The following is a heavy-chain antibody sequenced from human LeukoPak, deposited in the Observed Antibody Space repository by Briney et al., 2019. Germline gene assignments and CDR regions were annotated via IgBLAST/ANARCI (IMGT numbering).Heavy chain of an antibody. J-gene: IGHJ4*02. CDR1: GGSISTYY. CDR3: ARQTGSGLFILP. V-gene: IGHV4-39*01. Sequence: SETLSLTCTVSGGSISTYYWSWIRQPPGKGLEWIGSIYYSGNTYYNASLKSQVSISIDTSKNQFSLMLTSVTAADTAVYYCARQTGSGLFILPGGQGTLVTVSS. D-gene: IGHD3/OR15-3a*01. CDR2: IYYSGNT.